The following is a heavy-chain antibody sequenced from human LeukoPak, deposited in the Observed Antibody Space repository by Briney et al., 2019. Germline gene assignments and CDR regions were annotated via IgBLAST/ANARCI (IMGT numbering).Heavy chain of an antibody. CDR1: GYTFTSYY. V-gene: IGHV1-46*01. J-gene: IGHJ4*02. CDR3: ARAYGGSYWYYYFDY. CDR2: INPSGGST. Sequence: ASVKVSCKASGYTFTSYYMHWVRQAPGQGLEWMGIINPSGGSTSYAQKFQGRVTMTRDTSTSTVYMELRSLRSDGTAVYYCARAYGGSYWYYYFDYWGQGTLVTVSS. D-gene: IGHD1-26*01.